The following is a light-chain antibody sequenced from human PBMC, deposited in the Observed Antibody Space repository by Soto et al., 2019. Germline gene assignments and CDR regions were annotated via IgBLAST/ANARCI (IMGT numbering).Light chain of an antibody. CDR2: GAS. CDR3: QQYGSSWT. J-gene: IGKJ1*01. Sequence: EIVLTQSPGTLSLSPGERATLSCRASQSVTSSYLAWYQQRPCQAPRLLIYGASSRATGVPDRFSCSGSGTDFTVTISRLETEDFGMYYCQQYGSSWTFGQGTKVEFK. V-gene: IGKV3-20*01. CDR1: QSVTSSY.